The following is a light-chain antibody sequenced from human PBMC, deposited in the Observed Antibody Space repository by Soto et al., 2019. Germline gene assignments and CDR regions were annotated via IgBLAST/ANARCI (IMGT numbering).Light chain of an antibody. Sequence: DIHMTQPPSSLCAFVGDRFPITCRASLTISSYFDWYQQKSGKAPKLLISAASSLESGVPARFSGSGSETDFTLTITSLQPEDFATYYCHQSNSIPWTFGQGTKVDIK. J-gene: IGKJ1*01. CDR3: HQSNSIPWT. CDR1: LTISSY. V-gene: IGKV1-39*01. CDR2: AAS.